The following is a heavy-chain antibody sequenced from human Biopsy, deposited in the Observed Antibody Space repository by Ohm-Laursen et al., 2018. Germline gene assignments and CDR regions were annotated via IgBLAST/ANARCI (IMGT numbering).Heavy chain of an antibody. Sequence: SLRLSCSASGFTFRDCGMLWVRQAPDKGLEWVALISYDGSNKYYAESVKGRFTISRDNSKSELSLQMTNLRAEDTAVYYCAKSLGDYRGDYYNGLDAWGQGATVTVSS. CDR1: GFTFRDCG. CDR2: ISYDGSNK. D-gene: IGHD4-17*01. J-gene: IGHJ6*02. V-gene: IGHV3-30*18. CDR3: AKSLGDYRGDYYNGLDA.